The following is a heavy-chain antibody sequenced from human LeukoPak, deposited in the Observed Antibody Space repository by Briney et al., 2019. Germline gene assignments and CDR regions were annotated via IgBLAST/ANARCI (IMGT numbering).Heavy chain of an antibody. Sequence: GGSLRLSCAASGFTFSSYSMNWVRQAPGKGLEWVSYISSSSTIYYADSVKGRFTISRDNAKNSLYLQMNSLRAEDTAVYYCARVGSYGDYGFDYWGQGTLVTVSS. D-gene: IGHD4-17*01. CDR1: GFTFSSYS. CDR2: ISSSSTI. V-gene: IGHV3-48*01. CDR3: ARVGSYGDYGFDY. J-gene: IGHJ4*02.